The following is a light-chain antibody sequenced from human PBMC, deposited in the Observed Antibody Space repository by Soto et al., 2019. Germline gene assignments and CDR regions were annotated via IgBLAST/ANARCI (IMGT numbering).Light chain of an antibody. J-gene: IGKJ4*01. CDR2: TAP. V-gene: IGKV3-20*01. Sequence: EIVLTQSPGTLSLSPGERATLSCRASQSVASSYIAWLQQKPGQPPRLRIYTAPTRAPGIPQRFTASGSGTDFTLTISRLEPEDFAVYYCHKYGPSPLTFGGGTRVEI. CDR1: QSVASSY. CDR3: HKYGPSPLT.